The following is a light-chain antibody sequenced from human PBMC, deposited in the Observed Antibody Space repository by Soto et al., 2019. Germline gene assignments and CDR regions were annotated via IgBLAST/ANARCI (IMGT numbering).Light chain of an antibody. V-gene: IGKV3-15*01. CDR1: ESIISN. J-gene: IGKJ1*01. Sequence: EIVMTQSPATLSVSPGERATLSCRASESIISNLVWYQRKPGQAPRVLLYGASTRATGIPGRFSGIGSGTEVTLTISSLLSEDFAVYYCQLYNKWPWTFAQGTKV. CDR3: QLYNKWPWT. CDR2: GAS.